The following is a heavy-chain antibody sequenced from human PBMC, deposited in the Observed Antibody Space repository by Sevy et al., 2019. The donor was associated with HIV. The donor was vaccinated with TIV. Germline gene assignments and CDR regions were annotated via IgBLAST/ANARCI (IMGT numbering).Heavy chain of an antibody. V-gene: IGHV3-23*01. Sequence: GGSLRLSCKASGFNFNNYAMSWVRQAPGKGLEWFSTISGSGGRTYTAESVTGRLTISRDNSKRTVYLQMNSLRGDDTAIYFCAKHPYSSWEYFQKWGQGARVTVSS. D-gene: IGHD4-4*01. J-gene: IGHJ1*01. CDR2: ISGSGGRT. CDR3: AKHPYSSWEYFQK. CDR1: GFNFNNYA.